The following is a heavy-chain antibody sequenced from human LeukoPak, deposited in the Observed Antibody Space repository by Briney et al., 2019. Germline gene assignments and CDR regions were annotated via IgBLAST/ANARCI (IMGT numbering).Heavy chain of an antibody. CDR3: ARVGVWGYYYDSSGYSPSPFAY. D-gene: IGHD3-22*01. V-gene: IGHV4-34*01. CDR2: ITHSGST. J-gene: IGHJ4*02. CDR1: GGSFRGYY. Sequence: SETLSLTCAVFGGSFRGYYWSWIRQPPGKGLEWIGEITHSGSTNYNPSLKSRVTISVDTSKNQFSLKLTSVTAADTAVYYCARVGVWGYYYDSSGYSPSPFAYWGQGTLVTVSS.